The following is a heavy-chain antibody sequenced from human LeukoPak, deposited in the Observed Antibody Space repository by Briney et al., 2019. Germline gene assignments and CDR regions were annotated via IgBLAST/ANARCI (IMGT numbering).Heavy chain of an antibody. Sequence: ETLSLTCTVSGGSISSYYWSCIRQPPGKGLQWIVYIFTSGGTNHNPSLKRRGTISVDPSKNQCSLKLNSVTAADTAVFYCATHAAAWGRSDDAFDIWGQGTMVTVSS. J-gene: IGHJ3*02. D-gene: IGHD3-16*01. V-gene: IGHV4-4*09. CDR1: GGSISSYY. CDR2: IFTSGGT. CDR3: ATHAAAWGRSDDAFDI.